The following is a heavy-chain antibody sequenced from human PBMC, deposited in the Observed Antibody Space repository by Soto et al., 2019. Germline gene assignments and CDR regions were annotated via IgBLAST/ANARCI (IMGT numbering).Heavy chain of an antibody. V-gene: IGHV3-23*01. CDR3: VFPSSGKYFFDY. CDR1: GFIFRKSA. CDR2: IGADGATT. D-gene: IGHD3-22*01. Sequence: GSLRLSCAASGFIFRKSAMNWVRQAPGKGLEWVSAIGADGATTFYADSMKGRFTISRDTSKNTLFLQMNSLRADDTAVYYCVFPSSGKYFFDYWGQGALVTVSS. J-gene: IGHJ4*02.